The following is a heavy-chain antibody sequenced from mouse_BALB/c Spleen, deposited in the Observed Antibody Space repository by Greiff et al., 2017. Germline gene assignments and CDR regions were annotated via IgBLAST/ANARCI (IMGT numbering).Heavy chain of an antibody. CDR1: GFTFTDYY. D-gene: IGHD1-1*01. Sequence: EVHLVESGGGLVQPGGSLRLSCATSGFTFTDYYMSWVRQPPGKALAWLGFIRNKANGYTTEYSASVKGRFTISRDNSQSILYLQMNTLRAEDSATYYCTRDGYGSSYVYAMDYWGQGTSGTVSS. J-gene: IGHJ4*01. V-gene: IGHV7-3*02. CDR3: TRDGYGSSYVYAMDY. CDR2: IRNKANGYTT.